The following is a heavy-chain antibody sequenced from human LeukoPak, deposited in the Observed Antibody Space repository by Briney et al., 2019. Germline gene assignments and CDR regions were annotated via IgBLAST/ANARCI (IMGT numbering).Heavy chain of an antibody. CDR1: GGTFSSYV. Sequence: SVKASCKASGGTFSSYVVSWVRQVPGQGLEWMGGIIPLFGTVNYAQKSQGRVTITTDESTSTVYMELSSLRSEDTAMYYCARVRANLGDAFDIWGQGTMVTVSS. CDR3: ARVRANLGDAFDI. V-gene: IGHV1-69*05. J-gene: IGHJ3*02. CDR2: IIPLFGTV.